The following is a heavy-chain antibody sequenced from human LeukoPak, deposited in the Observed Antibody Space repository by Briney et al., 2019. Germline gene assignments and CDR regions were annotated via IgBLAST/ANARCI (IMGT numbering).Heavy chain of an antibody. J-gene: IGHJ3*02. CDR3: TREPRSDDGFDI. CDR2: IYSGGTP. CDR1: GVTVRSYY. V-gene: IGHV3-66*01. Sequence: GGALRPSCSAFGVTVRSYYMSWGRQAPGEGVGWGSVIYSGGTPYYADSVKGRFTISRDNSKNTVYLQMNRLRAEDTAVYYCTREPRSDDGFDIWGQGTMVTVSS. D-gene: IGHD1-14*01.